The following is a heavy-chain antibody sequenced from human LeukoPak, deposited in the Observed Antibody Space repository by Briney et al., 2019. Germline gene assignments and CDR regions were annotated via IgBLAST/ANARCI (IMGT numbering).Heavy chain of an antibody. Sequence: SETLSLTCTVSGASFSDSTYYWAWLRQPPGKGLEWIGSIYFSETKYNPSLKSRITMSGDTSKNQFSLKLSSVTAADTAVYYCASPSKLVISRGGFDIWGQGTMVTVSA. CDR1: GASFSDSTYY. CDR3: ASPSKLVISRGGFDI. CDR2: IYFSET. J-gene: IGHJ3*02. D-gene: IGHD3-22*01. V-gene: IGHV4-39*01.